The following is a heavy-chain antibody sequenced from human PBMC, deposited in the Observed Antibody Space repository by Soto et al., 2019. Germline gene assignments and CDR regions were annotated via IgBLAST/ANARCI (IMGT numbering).Heavy chain of an antibody. Sequence: LSLTCTVSGGSISSSSYYWGWIHQPPGKGLEWIGSIYYSGSTYYNPSLKSRVTISVDTSKNQFSLKLSSVTAADTAVYYCASGSGLISYWGQGTLVTVSS. J-gene: IGHJ4*02. V-gene: IGHV4-39*01. D-gene: IGHD1-26*01. CDR3: ASGSGLISY. CDR2: IYYSGST. CDR1: GGSISSSSYY.